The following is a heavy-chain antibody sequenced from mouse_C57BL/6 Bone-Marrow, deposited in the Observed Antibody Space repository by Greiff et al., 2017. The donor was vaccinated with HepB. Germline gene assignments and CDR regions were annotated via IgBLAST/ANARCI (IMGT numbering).Heavy chain of an antibody. CDR1: GYTFTSYD. Sequence: QVQLKESGPELVKPGASVKLSCKASGYTFTSYDINWVKQRPGQGLEWIGWIYPRDGSTKYNEKFKGKATLTVDTSSSTAYMELHSLTSEDSAVYFCAIDSSGPWFAYWGQGTLVTVSA. J-gene: IGHJ3*01. V-gene: IGHV1-85*01. D-gene: IGHD3-2*02. CDR3: AIDSSGPWFAY. CDR2: IYPRDGST.